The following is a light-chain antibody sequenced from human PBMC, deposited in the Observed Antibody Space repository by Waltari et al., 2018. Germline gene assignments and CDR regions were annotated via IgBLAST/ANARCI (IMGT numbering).Light chain of an antibody. CDR2: DAS. Sequence: EIVLTQSPATLSLSPGERATLSCRASQSVSSYLAWYQQKPGQAPRLLIYDASNRATGIAGRFSGSGSGTDFTLTISSLEPEDFAVYYCQQRSNWPRTFGQWTKVEIK. J-gene: IGKJ1*01. CDR1: QSVSSY. CDR3: QQRSNWPRT. V-gene: IGKV3-11*01.